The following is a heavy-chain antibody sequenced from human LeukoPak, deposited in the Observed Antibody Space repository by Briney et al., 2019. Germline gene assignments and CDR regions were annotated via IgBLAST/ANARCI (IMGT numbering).Heavy chain of an antibody. D-gene: IGHD3-22*01. CDR2: INPRGGSP. CDR1: GYTLTYCY. V-gene: IGHV1-46*01. CDR3: ARAGYYDVSGDRLYYLEN. Sequence: ASVKVSCKASGYTLTYCYMHWVRQAPGQGLEWVGIINPRGGSPTFAQKFQGRVTVTTDTSTSTVYMELSSLRSEDTAVYYCARAGYYDVSGDRLYYLENWGQGTPVTVSS. J-gene: IGHJ4*02.